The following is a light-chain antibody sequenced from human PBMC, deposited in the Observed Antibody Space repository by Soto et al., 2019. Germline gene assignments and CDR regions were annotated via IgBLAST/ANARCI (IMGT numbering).Light chain of an antibody. V-gene: IGLV2-14*01. Sequence: QSVLTQPASVSGSPGQSITISCTGTSSDVGVYNHVSWYQQHPGKAPKLLISDVTNRPSGVSDRFSGSKSGNTASLTISGLQTEDEADYYCMSYTTSITYVFGTGTQLTVL. CDR2: DVT. CDR1: SSDVGVYNH. CDR3: MSYTTSITYV. J-gene: IGLJ1*01.